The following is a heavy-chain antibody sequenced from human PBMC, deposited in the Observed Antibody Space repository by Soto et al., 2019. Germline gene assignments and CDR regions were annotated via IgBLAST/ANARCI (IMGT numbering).Heavy chain of an antibody. CDR2: ISYYSGSI. D-gene: IGHD2-15*01. J-gene: IGHJ6*02. V-gene: IGHV3-9*01. CDR1: GFRFDDYG. CDR3: AKSMGGTANGMDV. Sequence: EVQLVESGGGLVQPGRSLRLSCAASGFRFDDYGMHWVRQVPGQGLEWVSGISYYSGSIGYADSVKGRFTISRDNSKNSWYLQMNSLRAEDTALYYCAKSMGGTANGMDVWCQGTTVTVSS.